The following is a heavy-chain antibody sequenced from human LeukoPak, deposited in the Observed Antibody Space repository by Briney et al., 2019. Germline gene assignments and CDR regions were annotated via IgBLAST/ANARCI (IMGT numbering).Heavy chain of an antibody. CDR2: ISYDGSNK. D-gene: IGHD3-22*01. CDR3: ASLWLLTTLDY. Sequence: GRSLRLSCAASGFTFSSYAMHWVRQAPGKGLEWVAVISYDGSNKYYADSVKGRFTISRDNSKNTLYLQMNSLRAEDTAVYYCASLWLLTTLDYWGQGTLVTVSS. V-gene: IGHV3-30*04. J-gene: IGHJ4*02. CDR1: GFTFSSYA.